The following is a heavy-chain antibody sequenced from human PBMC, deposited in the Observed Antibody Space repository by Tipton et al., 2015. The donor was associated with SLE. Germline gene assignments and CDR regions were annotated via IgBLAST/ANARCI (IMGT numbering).Heavy chain of an antibody. CDR3: ARDRTGFDY. D-gene: IGHD1-14*01. J-gene: IGHJ4*02. CDR1: GFTFSTYA. V-gene: IGHV3-30*04. Sequence: SLRLSCAASGFTFSTYAMHWVRQAPGKGLEWVAVVSYDGSYKYYADSVKGRFTISRDSSKNTLYLQMNSLRVEDTAVYYCARDRTGFDYWGQGTLVTVSS. CDR2: VSYDGSYK.